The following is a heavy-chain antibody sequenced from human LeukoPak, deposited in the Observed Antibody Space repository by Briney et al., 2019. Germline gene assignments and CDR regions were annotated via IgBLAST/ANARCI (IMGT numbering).Heavy chain of an antibody. Sequence: GGSLRLSCAASGFTFSSYGMHWVRQAPGKGLEWVAVISYDGSNKYYADSVKDRFTISRDNSKNTLYLQMNSLRAEDTAVYYCAKSVQLERRYYYYGMDVWGQGTTVTVSS. CDR2: ISYDGSNK. CDR1: GFTFSSYG. CDR3: AKSVQLERRYYYYGMDV. J-gene: IGHJ6*02. D-gene: IGHD1-1*01. V-gene: IGHV3-30*18.